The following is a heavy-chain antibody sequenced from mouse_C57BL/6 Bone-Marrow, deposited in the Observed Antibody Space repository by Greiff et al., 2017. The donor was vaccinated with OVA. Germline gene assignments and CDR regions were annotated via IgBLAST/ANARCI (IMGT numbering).Heavy chain of an antibody. CDR1: GFSFTDYY. Sequence: LTVVESGGGLVQPWCSLSLSCAASGFSFTDYYMSLFRQPPGTALECLCFIRNTSTGFPTKYSASVTGRFTISRDNSQSILYLQVNALRAEDSATYYCARYPYYGSSYAWFAYWGQGTLGTVSA. D-gene: IGHD1-1*01. CDR2: IRNTSTGFPT. V-gene: IGHV7-3*01. CDR3: ARYPYYGSSYAWFAY. J-gene: IGHJ3*01.